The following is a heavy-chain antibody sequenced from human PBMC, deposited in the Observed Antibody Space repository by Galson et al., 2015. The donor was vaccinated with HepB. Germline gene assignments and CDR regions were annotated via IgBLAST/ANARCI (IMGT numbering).Heavy chain of an antibody. CDR1: GFTFSSYA. Sequence: SLRLSCAASGFTFSSYAMHWVRQAPGKGLEWVAVISYDGSNKYYADSVKGRFTISRDNSKNTLYLQMNSLRAEDTAVYYCARDQEDGPFRFDYWGQGTLVTVSS. CDR3: ARDQEDGPFRFDY. J-gene: IGHJ4*02. CDR2: ISYDGSNK. V-gene: IGHV3-30-3*01.